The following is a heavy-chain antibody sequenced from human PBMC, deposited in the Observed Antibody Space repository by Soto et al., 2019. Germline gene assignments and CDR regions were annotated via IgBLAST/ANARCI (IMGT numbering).Heavy chain of an antibody. CDR2: IYHSGST. CDR3: ARHIAGSGTRGFDF. Sequence: QVQLQESGPGLMKPSGTLSLTCAVSGGSISTNWWSWVRQPPGQGLEWIGEIYHSGSTNYNPSLNNRVTMSVDKSQNHLSLNLNAVTAADRAGYYCARHIAGSGTRGFDFWGQGTLVTVSS. J-gene: IGHJ4*02. V-gene: IGHV4-4*02. D-gene: IGHD1-26*01. CDR1: GGSISTNW.